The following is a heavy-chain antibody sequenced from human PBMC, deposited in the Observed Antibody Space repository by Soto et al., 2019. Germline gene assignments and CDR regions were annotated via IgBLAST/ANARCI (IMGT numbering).Heavy chain of an antibody. CDR3: ARTVGTSGYYYYGMDV. CDR2: IYYSGST. Sequence: SETLSLTCTVSGGSISSGGYYWSWIRQHPGKGLEWIGYIYYSGSTYYNPSLKSRVTISVDTSKNQFSLKLSSVTAADTAVYYCARTVGTSGYYYYGMDVWGQGTTVTVSS. CDR1: GGSISSGGYY. V-gene: IGHV4-31*03. D-gene: IGHD1-26*01. J-gene: IGHJ6*02.